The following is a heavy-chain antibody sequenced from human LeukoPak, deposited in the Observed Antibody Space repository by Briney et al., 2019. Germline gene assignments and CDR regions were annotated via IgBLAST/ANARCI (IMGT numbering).Heavy chain of an antibody. V-gene: IGHV1-69*01. J-gene: IGHJ3*02. CDR3: AALEANWDLGNAFDI. D-gene: IGHD7-27*01. CDR2: IIPIFGTA. CDR1: GGTFNSYG. Sequence: AVKFSCKASGGTFNSYGVRWVRQAPGQGLEWMGGIIPIFGTANYAQKFQGRVTITADESTSTAYMELSSLRSEDTAVYYCAALEANWDLGNAFDIWGQGTMVTVSS.